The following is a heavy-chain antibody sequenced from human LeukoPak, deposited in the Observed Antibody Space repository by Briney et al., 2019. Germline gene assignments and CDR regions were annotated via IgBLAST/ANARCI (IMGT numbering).Heavy chain of an antibody. CDR2: IYYSGST. J-gene: IGHJ4*02. D-gene: IGHD3-16*02. Sequence: SETLSLTCTVSGGSISSSSYYWGWIRQPPGKALEWIGSIYYSGSTYYNPSLKSRVTISLETSKNQFSLKLSSVTAADTAPYYRATAGERLAYVWRSYRFDYGGQGTLVTVPS. CDR3: ATAGERLAYVWRSYRFDY. V-gene: IGHV4-39*07. CDR1: GGSISSSSYY.